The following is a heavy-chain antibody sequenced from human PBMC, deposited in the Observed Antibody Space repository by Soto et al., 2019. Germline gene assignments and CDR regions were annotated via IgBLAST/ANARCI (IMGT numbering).Heavy chain of an antibody. D-gene: IGHD6-19*01. CDR1: GGSISSYY. CDR2: IYYSGST. Sequence: SETLSLTCTVSGGSISSYYWSWIRQPPGKGLEWIGYIYYSGSTNYNPSLKSRVTISVDTSKNQFSLKLSSVTAADTAVYYCARRGSGWLFDYWGQGTLVTVSS. J-gene: IGHJ4*02. V-gene: IGHV4-59*01. CDR3: ARRGSGWLFDY.